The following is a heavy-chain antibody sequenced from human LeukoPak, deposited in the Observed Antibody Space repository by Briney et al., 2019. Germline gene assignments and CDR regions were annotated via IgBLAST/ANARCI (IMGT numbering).Heavy chain of an antibody. J-gene: IGHJ4*02. D-gene: IGHD1-26*01. CDR3: ARAGSGSYLDY. CDR1: GYTFTSYY. CDR2: INPSGGST. V-gene: IGHV1-46*01. Sequence: ASVKVTFKASGYTFTSYYMHWVRQAPAQGLEWMGIINPSGGSTSYAQKFQGRVTMTRDTSTSTVYMELSSLRSEDTAVYYCARAGSGSYLDYWGQGTLVTVSS.